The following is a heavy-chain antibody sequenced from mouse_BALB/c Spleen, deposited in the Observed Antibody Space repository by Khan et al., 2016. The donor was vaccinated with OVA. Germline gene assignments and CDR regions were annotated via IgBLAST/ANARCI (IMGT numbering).Heavy chain of an antibody. D-gene: IGHD6-1*01. V-gene: IGHV1S81*02. J-gene: IGHJ2*01. CDR3: ARVITRDY. CDR2: INPSNGRT. CDR1: GYTFTSYW. Sequence: QVQLKESGAELVKPGASVKLSCKASGYTFTSYWMHWVKQRPGQGLEWIGEINPSNGRTNYNEKFKSKATLTVDKSSSTAYMQLSSPTSEDCAVYYCARVITRDYWGQGTTLTVSS.